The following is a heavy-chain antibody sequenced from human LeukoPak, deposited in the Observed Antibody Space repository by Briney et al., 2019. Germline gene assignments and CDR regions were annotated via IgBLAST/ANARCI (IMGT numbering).Heavy chain of an antibody. Sequence: GASVKVSCKASGYTFTSYGISWVRQAPGQGLEWMGWISAYNGNTNYALKLQGRVTMTTDTSTSTAYMELRSLRSDDTAVYYCARVRDILTGYYRDAFDIWGQGTMVTVSS. CDR1: GYTFTSYG. J-gene: IGHJ3*02. D-gene: IGHD3-9*01. V-gene: IGHV1-18*01. CDR3: ARVRDILTGYYRDAFDI. CDR2: ISAYNGNT.